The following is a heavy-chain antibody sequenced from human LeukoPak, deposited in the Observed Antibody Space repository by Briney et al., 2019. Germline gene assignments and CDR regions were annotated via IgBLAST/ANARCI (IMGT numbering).Heavy chain of an antibody. CDR1: GFTFSSYT. Sequence: GGPLRLSCAASGFTFSSYTMNWVRQAPGKGLEWVSSISGSSTYIYYADSVKGRFTISRDNAKNSLYLQMNSLRAEDTAVYYCARDPKGYCSSTSCYAPSYFDYWGQGTLVTVSS. CDR2: ISGSSTYI. V-gene: IGHV3-21*01. CDR3: ARDPKGYCSSTSCYAPSYFDY. D-gene: IGHD2-2*01. J-gene: IGHJ4*02.